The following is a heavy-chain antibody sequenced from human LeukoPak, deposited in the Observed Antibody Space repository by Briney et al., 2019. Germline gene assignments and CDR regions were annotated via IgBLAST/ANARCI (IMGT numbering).Heavy chain of an antibody. CDR1: GFTFSNAW. CDR3: TTGSRGYGDYVFDY. Sequence: GGSLRLSCAASGFTFSNAWMSWVRQAPGKGLEWVGRIKSKTDGGTTDYAAPVKGRFTISRDDSKNTLYLQMNSLKTEDTAVYYCTTGSRGYGDYVFDYWGQGTLVTVSS. D-gene: IGHD4-17*01. J-gene: IGHJ4*02. V-gene: IGHV3-15*01. CDR2: IKSKTDGGTT.